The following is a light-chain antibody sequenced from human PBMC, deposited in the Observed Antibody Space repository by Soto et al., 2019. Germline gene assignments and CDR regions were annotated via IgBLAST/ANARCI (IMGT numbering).Light chain of an antibody. J-gene: IGKJ2*01. CDR2: GAS. CDR1: QSIKSN. CDR3: QQYNTWYT. Sequence: EIVMTQSPATLSVSPGGRATLSCRASQSIKSNLAWYQRKPGQAPRLLMYGASVRAAGIPARFSGRGSGTEFTLTISSLQSEDFAVYYCQQYNTWYTFGQGTNLEIK. V-gene: IGKV3-15*01.